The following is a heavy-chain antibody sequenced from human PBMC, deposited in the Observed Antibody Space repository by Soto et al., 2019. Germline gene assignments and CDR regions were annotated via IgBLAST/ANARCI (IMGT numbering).Heavy chain of an antibody. Sequence: EVQLLESGGGLVQPGGSLRLSCAASGFSFSSYAMTWVRQAPGKGLEWVSAISGSGVSAYYAESVKGRFTISRDNSKNMLYLQMNSLRAEDTALYFCAKAPYCGGECYLVETWGQGILVTVSS. CDR1: GFSFSSYA. J-gene: IGHJ1*01. D-gene: IGHD2-21*01. CDR3: AKAPYCGGECYLVET. V-gene: IGHV3-23*01. CDR2: ISGSGVSA.